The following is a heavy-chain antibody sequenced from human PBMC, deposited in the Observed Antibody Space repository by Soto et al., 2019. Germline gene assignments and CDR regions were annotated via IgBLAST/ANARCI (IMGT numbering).Heavy chain of an antibody. J-gene: IGHJ5*02. CDR2: SNHSGST. CDR1: GGSFSGYY. D-gene: IGHD3-9*01. Sequence: PSETLSLTCAVYGGSFSGYYWSWIRQPPGKGLEWIGESNHSGSTNYNPSLKSRVTISVDTSKNQFSLKLSSVTAADTAVYYCARHRVLRYFDWLSWFDPWGQGTLVTVSS. CDR3: ARHRVLRYFDWLSWFDP. V-gene: IGHV4-34*01.